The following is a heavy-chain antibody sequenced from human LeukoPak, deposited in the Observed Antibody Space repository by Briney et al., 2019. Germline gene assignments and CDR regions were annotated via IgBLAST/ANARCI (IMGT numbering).Heavy chain of an antibody. D-gene: IGHD1-26*01. V-gene: IGHV3-23*01. J-gene: IGHJ4*02. CDR1: GFTFDDYG. Sequence: PGGSLRLSCAASGFTFDDYGMSWVRQAPGKGLEWVSAISGSGGSTYYADSVKGRFTISRDNSKNTLYVQMNSLRAEDTAVYYCAKAPRYSGNYYLDFWGQGTLVTVSS. CDR2: ISGSGGST. CDR3: AKAPRYSGNYYLDF.